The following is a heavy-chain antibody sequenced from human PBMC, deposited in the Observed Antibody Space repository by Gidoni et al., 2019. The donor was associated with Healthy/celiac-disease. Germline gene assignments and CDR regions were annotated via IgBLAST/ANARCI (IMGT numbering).Heavy chain of an antibody. CDR1: GGSLRGYY. V-gene: IGHV4-34*01. D-gene: IGHD3-3*01. Sequence: QVPLQQWGAGLLKPSATLSLTCAVDGGSLRGYYWSWIRQPPGKGLEWIGELKHSGRTNYNPSLKIRVTISVDTAKNQFSLKLSSVTAADTAVYYCSRPLRCKGYYYYCMDVWGHGTTVTVSS. CDR3: SRPLRCKGYYYYCMDV. J-gene: IGHJ6*02. CDR2: LKHSGRT.